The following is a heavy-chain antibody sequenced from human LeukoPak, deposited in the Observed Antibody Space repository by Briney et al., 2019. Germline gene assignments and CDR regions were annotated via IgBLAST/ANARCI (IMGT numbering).Heavy chain of an antibody. CDR2: IYHSGST. J-gene: IGHJ4*02. CDR1: GVSISSGGYY. CDR3: ARVGYGDYVDY. D-gene: IGHD4-17*01. V-gene: IGHV4-30-2*01. Sequence: SETLSLTCTVSGVSISSGGYYWSWIRQPPGKGLEWIGYIYHSGSTYYNPSPKSRVTISVDRSKNQFSLKLSSVTAADTAVYYCARVGYGDYVDYWGQGTLVTVSS.